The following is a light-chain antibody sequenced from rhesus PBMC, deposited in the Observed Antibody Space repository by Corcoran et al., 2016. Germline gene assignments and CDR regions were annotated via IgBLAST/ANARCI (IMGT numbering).Light chain of an antibody. V-gene: IGKV1-28*01. J-gene: IGKJ2*01. CDR2: DAS. CDR3: LQHNSYPHS. Sequence: DIQMTQSPSSLSASVGDTVTITYRASQGIRSYLNWFQQKPGKAPKLLNYDASSLESGVPLRFSGRGSGTEFTLTISSLQPEDFAAYYSLQHNSYPHSFGQGTKVEIK. CDR1: QGIRSY.